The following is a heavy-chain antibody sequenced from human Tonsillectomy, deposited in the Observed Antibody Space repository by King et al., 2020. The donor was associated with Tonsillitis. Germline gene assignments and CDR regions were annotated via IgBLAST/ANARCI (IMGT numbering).Heavy chain of an antibody. J-gene: IGHJ4*02. CDR3: AKGSYYGSGSYFGY. CDR1: GFTFDDYA. V-gene: IGHV3-9*01. CDR2: ISWNSGSI. D-gene: IGHD3-10*01. Sequence: VQLVESGGGLVQPGRSLRLSCAASGFTFDDYAMHWVRQAPGKGLEWVSGISWNSGSIGYADSVKGRFTISRDNAKISLYLQMNSLRAEDTALYYCAKGSYYGSGSYFGYWGQGTLVTVSS.